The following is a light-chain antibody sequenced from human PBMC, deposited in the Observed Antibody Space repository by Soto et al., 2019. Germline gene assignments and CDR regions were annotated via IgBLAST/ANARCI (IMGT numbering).Light chain of an antibody. CDR2: GAS. J-gene: IGKJ1*01. Sequence: EIMMTQSPATLSVSAGERATLSCRASQSVSSNLAWYQQKPGQAPRLLIYGASSRATGIPARFSGSGSGTEFTLTISSLQSEDFAVYYCQQYNDWPRTFGLGTKVDI. CDR1: QSVSSN. V-gene: IGKV3-15*01. CDR3: QQYNDWPRT.